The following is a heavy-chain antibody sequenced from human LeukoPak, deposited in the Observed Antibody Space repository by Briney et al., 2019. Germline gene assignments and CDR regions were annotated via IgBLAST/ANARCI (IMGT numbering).Heavy chain of an antibody. CDR1: GFTFSSYA. V-gene: IGHV3-23*01. CDR3: AKDTWAYYDSSGYYIDY. J-gene: IGHJ4*02. Sequence: PGRSLRLSCAASGFTFSSYAMSWVRQAPGKGLEWVSAISGSGGSTYYADSVKGRFTISRDNSKNTLYLQMNSLRAEDTAVYYCAKDTWAYYDSSGYYIDYWGQGTLVTVSS. D-gene: IGHD3-22*01. CDR2: ISGSGGST.